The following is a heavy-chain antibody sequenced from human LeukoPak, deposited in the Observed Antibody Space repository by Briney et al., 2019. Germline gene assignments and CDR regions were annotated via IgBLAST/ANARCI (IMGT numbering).Heavy chain of an antibody. CDR1: GFSFTNAW. CDR2: IKSISDGGTT. Sequence: PGGSLRLSCAASGFSFTNAWMSWVRQAPGKGPEWVGRIKSISDGGTTAYAAPVLGRFTISRDDSKNTLYLEINSLKNEDAAIYFCSTFGVSITGTLDFWGQGTLVTVSS. CDR3: STFGVSITGTLDF. J-gene: IGHJ4*02. D-gene: IGHD1-7*01. V-gene: IGHV3-15*01.